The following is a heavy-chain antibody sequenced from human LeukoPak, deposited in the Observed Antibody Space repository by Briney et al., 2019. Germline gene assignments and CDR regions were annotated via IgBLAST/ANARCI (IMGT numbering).Heavy chain of an antibody. CDR1: GGSISSGDYY. J-gene: IGHJ4*02. CDR2: IYYSGST. V-gene: IGHV4-30-4*01. D-gene: IGHD6-13*01. Sequence: PSETLSLTCTVSGGSISSGDYYWSWIRQPPGKGLEWIGYIYYSGSTYYNPSLKSRVTISVDTSKNQFSLKLSSVTAADTAVYYCARANENYVAAAGLGSLDYWGQGTLVTVSS. CDR3: ARANENYVAAAGLGSLDY.